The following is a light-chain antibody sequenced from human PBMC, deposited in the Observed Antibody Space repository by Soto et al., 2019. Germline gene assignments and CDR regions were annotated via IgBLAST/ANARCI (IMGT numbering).Light chain of an antibody. CDR3: QHYGSSPRT. J-gene: IGKJ2*01. CDR2: GAS. CDR1: QSVSSSY. Sequence: EIVLTQSPGTLSLSPGERATLSCRAIQSVSSSYLAWYQQKPGQAPRLLIYGASTRATGIPDRFSGSGSGTDFTLTISRLEPEDFAVYYCQHYGSSPRTFGQGTKLEIK. V-gene: IGKV3-20*01.